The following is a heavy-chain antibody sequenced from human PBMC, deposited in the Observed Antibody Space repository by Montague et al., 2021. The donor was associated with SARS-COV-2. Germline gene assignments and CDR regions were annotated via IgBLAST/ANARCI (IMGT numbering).Heavy chain of an antibody. CDR3: ARRPRITMIVVVITDIWFDP. CDR2: INHSGST. CDR1: GGSFSGYY. J-gene: IGHJ5*02. Sequence: SETLSLTCAVYGGSFSGYYWSWIRQPPGKGLEWIGEINHSGSTNYNPSLKSRVTISVDTSKNQFSLKLSSVTAADTAVYYCARRPRITMIVVVITDIWFDPWGQGTLVTVSS. V-gene: IGHV4-34*01. D-gene: IGHD3-22*01.